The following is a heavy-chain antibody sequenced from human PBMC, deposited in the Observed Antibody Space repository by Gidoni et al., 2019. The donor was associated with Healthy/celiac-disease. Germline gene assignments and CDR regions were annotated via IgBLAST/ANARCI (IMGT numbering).Heavy chain of an antibody. CDR2: IFSNDEK. CDR3: ARISLEPAPGFYYYYYGMDV. V-gene: IGHV2-26*01. Sequence: QVTLKESGPVLVKPTETLTLTCTVSGFSLSNARMGVSWIRQPPGKALEWLAHIFSNDEKSYSTSLKSRLTISKDTSKSQVILTMTNMDPVDTATYYCARISLEPAPGFYYYYYGMDVWGQGTTVTVSS. CDR1: GFSLSNARMG. D-gene: IGHD1-1*01. J-gene: IGHJ6*02.